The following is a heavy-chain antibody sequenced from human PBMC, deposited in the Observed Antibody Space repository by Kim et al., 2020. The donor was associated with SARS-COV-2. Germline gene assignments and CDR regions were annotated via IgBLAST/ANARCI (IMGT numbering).Heavy chain of an antibody. CDR2: I. D-gene: IGHD4-4*01. J-gene: IGHJ4*02. Sequence: IHYADSVTGRFTISRDNVKNSLYLQMDSLRAEDTAVYFCARSNKGFDYCGQGTLVTVSS. CDR3: ARSNKGFDY. V-gene: IGHV3-48*01.